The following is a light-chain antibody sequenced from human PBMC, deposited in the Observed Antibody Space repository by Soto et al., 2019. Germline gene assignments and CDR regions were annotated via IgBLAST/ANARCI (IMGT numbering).Light chain of an antibody. CDR1: ESISRH. Sequence: DIQMTQSPSSLSASVGDRVTITCRASESISRHLNWYQQKPGKAPKLLIYAASSLQNGVPSRFSGGGSGTDFTLTISNLQPEDFATYYCQQSYSPLSITFVQGTRLEIK. J-gene: IGKJ5*01. CDR2: AAS. CDR3: QQSYSPLSIT. V-gene: IGKV1-39*01.